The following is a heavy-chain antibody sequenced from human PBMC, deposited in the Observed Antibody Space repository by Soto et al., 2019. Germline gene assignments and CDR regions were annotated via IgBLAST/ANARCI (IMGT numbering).Heavy chain of an antibody. V-gene: IGHV1-2*02. D-gene: IGHD4-17*01. CDR1: GYTFTGYY. Sequence: GASVKVSCKASGYTFTGYYMHWVRQAPGQGLEWMGWINPNSGGTNYAQKFQGRVTMTRDTSISTAYMELSRLRSGDTAVYYCARDQGRDYVRAYYYYGMDVWGQGTTVTVSS. CDR3: ARDQGRDYVRAYYYYGMDV. CDR2: INPNSGGT. J-gene: IGHJ6*02.